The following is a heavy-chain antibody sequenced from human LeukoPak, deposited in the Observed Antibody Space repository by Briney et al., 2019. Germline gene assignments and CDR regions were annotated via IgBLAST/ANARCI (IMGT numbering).Heavy chain of an antibody. D-gene: IGHD2-2*01. CDR1: GGSISSYY. CDR2: IYYSGST. Sequence: PSETLSLTCTVSGGSISSYYWSWIRQPPGKGLEWIGYIYYSGSTNYNPSLKSRVTISVDTSKNQFSLKLSSVTAADTAVYYCARHRDIVVVPAQEVHRVPIHMDVWGQGTTVTVSS. CDR3: ARHRDIVVVPAQEVHRVPIHMDV. V-gene: IGHV4-59*08. J-gene: IGHJ6*02.